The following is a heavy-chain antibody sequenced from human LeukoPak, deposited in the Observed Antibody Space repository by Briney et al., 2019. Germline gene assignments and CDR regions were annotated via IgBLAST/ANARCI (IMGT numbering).Heavy chain of an antibody. CDR3: ARDGQTIIAAAGLFDY. Sequence: GGSLRLSCAASGFTVSSNYMSWVRQAPGKGLEWVSVIYSGGSTYYADSVKGRFTISRDNSKNTLYLQMNSLRAEDTAVYYCARDGQTIIAAAGLFDYWGQGTLVTVSS. J-gene: IGHJ4*02. D-gene: IGHD6-13*01. CDR1: GFTVSSNY. V-gene: IGHV3-53*01. CDR2: IYSGGST.